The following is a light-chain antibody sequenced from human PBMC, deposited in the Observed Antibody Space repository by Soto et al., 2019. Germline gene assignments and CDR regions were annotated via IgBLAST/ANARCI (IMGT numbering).Light chain of an antibody. V-gene: IGKV1-5*03. CDR2: KAS. Sequence: DIQMTQSPSTLSASVGDRVTITCRASQSINSWLAWFQQKPGKAPKLLIYKASSLESGVRSRFSGSGSGTEFTLTISSLQPDDFATYYCQQYNTYSYTFGQGTKLEIK. CDR1: QSINSW. J-gene: IGKJ2*01. CDR3: QQYNTYSYT.